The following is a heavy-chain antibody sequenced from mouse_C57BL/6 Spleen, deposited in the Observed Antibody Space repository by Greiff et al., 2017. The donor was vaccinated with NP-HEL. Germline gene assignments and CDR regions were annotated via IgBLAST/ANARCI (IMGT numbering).Heavy chain of an antibody. CDR1: GYTFTSYW. J-gene: IGHJ3*01. Sequence: QVQLQHPGAELVRPGSSVKLSCKASGYTFTSYWMHWVKQRPIQGLEWIGNIDPSDSETHYNQKFKDKATLTVDKSSSTAYMQLSSLTSEDSAVYYCAREGTGTVAYWGQGTLVTVSA. CDR3: AREGTGTVAY. CDR2: IDPSDSET. D-gene: IGHD4-1*01. V-gene: IGHV1-52*01.